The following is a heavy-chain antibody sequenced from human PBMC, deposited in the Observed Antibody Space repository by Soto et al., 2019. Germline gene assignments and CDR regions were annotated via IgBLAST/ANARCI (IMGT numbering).Heavy chain of an antibody. CDR1: GFTFNNYA. Sequence: EVQLLESGGGLVQPGGSLRLACAASGFTFNNYAMNWVRQAPGRGLEWVSFISPNGDSPYYADSVKGRFTISRDNPQNTVFLQMNSLRAEDTAIYFCAKVRLTDYLRYAPHLWGQGTLVTVSS. D-gene: IGHD2-8*01. CDR3: AKVRLTDYLRYAPHL. V-gene: IGHV3-23*01. CDR2: ISPNGDSP. J-gene: IGHJ3*01.